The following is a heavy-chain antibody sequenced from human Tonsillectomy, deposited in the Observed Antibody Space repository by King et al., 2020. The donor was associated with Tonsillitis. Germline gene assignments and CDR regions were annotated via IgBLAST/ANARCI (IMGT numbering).Heavy chain of an antibody. CDR1: GFTFSDYY. D-gene: IGHD6-6*01. Sequence: QVQLVESGGGLVKPGGSLRLSCEASGFTFSDYYMSWIRQAPGKGLEWISYISSSSSYSKNADSVKGRFTISRDNAKNSVYLQMDSLRAEDTAVYYCAKDRSSSSGLAVYFDYWGQGTLVTVSS. J-gene: IGHJ4*02. CDR2: ISSSSSYS. V-gene: IGHV3-11*06. CDR3: AKDRSSSSGLAVYFDY.